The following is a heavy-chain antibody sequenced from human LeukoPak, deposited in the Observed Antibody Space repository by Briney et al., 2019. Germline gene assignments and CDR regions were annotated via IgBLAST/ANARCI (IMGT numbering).Heavy chain of an antibody. V-gene: IGHV3-64*01. CDR1: GFSFSSYS. Sequence: GGSLRLSCVVSGFSFSSYSMHWVRQAPGKGLEYVSAISPNGGNTYYANSVKGRFTISRDNSRDTVYLQLGSLSAEDIGVYYCARDQLPGEEGSNPDYWGQGTLVTVSS. D-gene: IGHD3-16*02. CDR2: ISPNGGNT. J-gene: IGHJ4*02. CDR3: ARDQLPGEEGSNPDY.